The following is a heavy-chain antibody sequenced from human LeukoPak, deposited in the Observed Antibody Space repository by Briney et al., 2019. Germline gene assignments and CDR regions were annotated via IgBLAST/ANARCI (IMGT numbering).Heavy chain of an antibody. D-gene: IGHD5-12*01. CDR1: GFTFSRYW. J-gene: IGHJ4*02. CDR3: ARSAAGLDH. V-gene: IGHV3-7*01. Sequence: GGSLRLSCAASGFTFSRYWMSWVRQASGEGPEWLANINEDGSAKFYVDSVRGRLTIYRDNAKNSLYLQVNRLRVEDTAIYYCARSAAGLDHWGQGTLVNVSS. CDR2: INEDGSAK.